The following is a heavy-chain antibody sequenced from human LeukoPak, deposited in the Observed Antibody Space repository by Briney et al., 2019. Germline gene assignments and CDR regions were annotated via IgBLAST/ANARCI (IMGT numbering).Heavy chain of an antibody. CDR1: GGSISSSSYY. Sequence: SETLSLTCTVSGGSISSSSYYWGWIRQPPGKGLEWIGSIYYSGSTYYNPSLKSRVTISVDTSKNQFSLKLSSVTAADTAVYYCARSNSSGYYPRPFDYWGQGTLVTVSS. J-gene: IGHJ4*02. V-gene: IGHV4-39*07. D-gene: IGHD3-22*01. CDR2: IYYSGST. CDR3: ARSNSSGYYPRPFDY.